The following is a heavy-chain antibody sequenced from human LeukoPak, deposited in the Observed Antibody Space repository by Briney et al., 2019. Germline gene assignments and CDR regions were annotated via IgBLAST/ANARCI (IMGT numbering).Heavy chain of an antibody. CDR1: GFTLKNYV. CDR3: AKERHYYDPSGYSARGYHYDY. V-gene: IGHV3-23*01. D-gene: IGHD3-22*01. CDR2: LSASGGRT. J-gene: IGHJ4*02. Sequence: GGSLRLSRAASGFTLKNYVMSWVRQAPGKGLEWVAALSASGGRTYYADSVKGRFTISRDNSKNTLYLQMDSLRAEDTAVYFCAKERHYYDPSGYSARGYHYDYWGQGTLVAVSS.